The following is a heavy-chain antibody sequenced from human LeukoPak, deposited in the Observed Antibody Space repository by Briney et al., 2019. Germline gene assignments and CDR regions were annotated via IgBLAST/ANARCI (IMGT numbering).Heavy chain of an antibody. CDR1: GGSISSYY. CDR3: AKVIGSYRGFDY. D-gene: IGHD1-26*01. V-gene: IGHV4-4*07. J-gene: IGHJ4*02. CDR2: IYTSGST. Sequence: SETLSLTCTVSGGSISSYYWSWIRQPAGKGLEWIGRIYTSGSTNYNPSLKSRVAMSVDTSKNQFSLKLNSVTAADTAVYYCAKVIGSYRGFDYWGQGTLVTISS.